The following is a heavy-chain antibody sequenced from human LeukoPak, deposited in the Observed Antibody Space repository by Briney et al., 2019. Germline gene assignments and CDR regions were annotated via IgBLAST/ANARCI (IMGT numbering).Heavy chain of an antibody. V-gene: IGHV3-7*01. Sequence: GGSLRLSCAASGFTFSSYWMSWVRQAPGKGLEWVASIKQDGSEKYCVDSVKGRFTISRDNANNSLYLQMNSLRADDTAVYYCARDGNDYGDYEYFQHWGQGTLVTVSS. J-gene: IGHJ1*01. CDR1: GFTFSSYW. CDR2: IKQDGSEK. CDR3: ARDGNDYGDYEYFQH. D-gene: IGHD4-17*01.